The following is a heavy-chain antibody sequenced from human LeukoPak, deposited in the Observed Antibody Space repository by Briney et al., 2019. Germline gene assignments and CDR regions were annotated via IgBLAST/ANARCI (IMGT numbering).Heavy chain of an antibody. V-gene: IGHV3-48*01. CDR1: GFTFDDYA. J-gene: IGHJ1*01. CDR3: ARGVPAAIGYFQH. CDR2: INNSSSTI. D-gene: IGHD2-2*02. Sequence: GGSLRLSCAASGFTFDDYAMHWVRQAPGKGLEWVSYINNSSSTIYYADSVKGRFTISRDNAKNSLYLQMNSLRAEDTAVYYCARGVPAAIGYFQHWGQGTLVTVSS.